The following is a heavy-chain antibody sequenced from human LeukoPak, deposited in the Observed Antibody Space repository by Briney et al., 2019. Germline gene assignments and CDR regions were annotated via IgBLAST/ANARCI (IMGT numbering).Heavy chain of an antibody. Sequence: GESLKISCKASGYSFTSYWIGWVRQMPGKGLEWMEIINPGDSDIRYSPSFQGQVTISADNSITTAYLQWSGLKASDTAMYYCARAGYSNRWDGVDYWGQGTLVTVSS. CDR3: ARAGYSNRWDGVDY. CDR2: INPGDSDI. J-gene: IGHJ4*02. CDR1: GYSFTSYW. D-gene: IGHD2/OR15-2a*01. V-gene: IGHV5-51*01.